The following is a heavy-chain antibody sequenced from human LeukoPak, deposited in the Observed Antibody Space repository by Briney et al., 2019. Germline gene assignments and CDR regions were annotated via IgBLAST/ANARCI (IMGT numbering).Heavy chain of an antibody. D-gene: IGHD4-17*01. V-gene: IGHV3-15*01. CDR1: GMTFTDAW. Sequence: GGSLRLSCAASGMTFTDAWMSWVRQAPGKGLEWVGRIKSNTDGATTDYAAPVKGRFTISRDDSKKTLYLQMNSLKTDDTAVYYCTWDYAGTWGQGTLVTVSP. CDR3: TWDYAGT. J-gene: IGHJ5*02. CDR2: IKSNTDGATT.